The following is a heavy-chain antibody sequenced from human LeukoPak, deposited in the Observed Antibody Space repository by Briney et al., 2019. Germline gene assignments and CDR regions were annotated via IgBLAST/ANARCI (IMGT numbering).Heavy chain of an antibody. CDR3: ARSGSGSYYLWFDP. Sequence: SETLSLTCTVSGGSISSYYWSWIRQPPGKGLEWIGYIYYSGSTNYNPSLKSRVTISVDTSKNQFSLKLSSVTAADTAVYYCARSGSGSYYLWFDPWGQGTLVTVSS. CDR2: IYYSGST. J-gene: IGHJ5*02. V-gene: IGHV4-59*01. D-gene: IGHD3-10*01. CDR1: GGSISSYY.